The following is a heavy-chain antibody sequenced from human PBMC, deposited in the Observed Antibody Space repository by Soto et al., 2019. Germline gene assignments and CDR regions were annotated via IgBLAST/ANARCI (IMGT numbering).Heavy chain of an antibody. D-gene: IGHD6-19*01. CDR3: ARDRTAVAGTPSYFDY. J-gene: IGHJ4*02. CDR1: GYTFTSYY. V-gene: IGHV1-46*01. CDR2: INPSGGST. Sequence: GASVKVSCKASGYTFTSYYMHWVRQAPGQGLEWMGIINPSGGSTSYAQKFQGRVTMTRDTSTSTVYMELSSLRSEDTAVYYCARDRTAVAGTPSYFDYWGQGTLVTVPS.